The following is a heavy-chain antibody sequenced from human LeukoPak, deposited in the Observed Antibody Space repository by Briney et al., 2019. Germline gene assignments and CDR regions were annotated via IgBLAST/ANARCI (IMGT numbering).Heavy chain of an antibody. J-gene: IGHJ6*03. CDR2: ISGSGTST. V-gene: IGHV3-23*01. D-gene: IGHD3-10*01. CDR3: AKGVWFGDYYYMDV. CDR1: GITFSASG. Sequence: GGSLRLSCAASGITFSASGMTWVRQAPGKGLEWVSSISGSGTSTYYADSVKGRFTISRDNSKNTLYLQMNSLRVEDTALYYCAKGVWFGDYYYMDVWGNGTTVTISS.